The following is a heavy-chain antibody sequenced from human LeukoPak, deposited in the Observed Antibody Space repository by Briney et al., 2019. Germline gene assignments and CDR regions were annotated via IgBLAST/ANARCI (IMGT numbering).Heavy chain of an antibody. CDR1: GGSISSGSYC. J-gene: IGHJ4*02. CDR2: MYYSGST. V-gene: IGHV4-39*01. Sequence: PSETLSLTCTVSGGSISSGSYCWGWIRQPPGKGLEWIGSMYYSGSTYNNPSLKSRVTISVNTSKNQFSLKLSSVTAADTAVYYCASPRIAAANPFDYWGQGTLVTVSS. D-gene: IGHD6-13*01. CDR3: ASPRIAAANPFDY.